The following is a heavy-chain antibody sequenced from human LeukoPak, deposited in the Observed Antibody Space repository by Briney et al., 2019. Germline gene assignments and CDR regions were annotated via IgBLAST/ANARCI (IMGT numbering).Heavy chain of an antibody. CDR1: GYTFTSYG. J-gene: IGHJ5*02. CDR2: ISAYNGNT. Sequence: ASVKVSCKASGYTFTSYGISWVRQAPGQGLEWMGWISAYNGNTNYAQKLQGRVTMTTDTPTSTAYMELRSLRSDDTAVYYCAREAGYCSGGSCTRDWFDPWGQGTLVTVSS. D-gene: IGHD2-15*01. CDR3: AREAGYCSGGSCTRDWFDP. V-gene: IGHV1-18*01.